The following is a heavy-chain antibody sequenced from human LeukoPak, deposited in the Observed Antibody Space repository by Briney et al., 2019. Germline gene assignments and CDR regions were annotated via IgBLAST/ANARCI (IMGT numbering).Heavy chain of an antibody. CDR2: IIPIFGTA. CDR3: ARETGSRGVNYYYYMDV. V-gene: IGHV1-69*13. D-gene: IGHD3-10*01. J-gene: IGHJ6*03. Sequence: ASVKVSCKASGGTFSSYAISWVRQAPGQGLEWMGGIIPIFGTANYAQKFQGRVTITADESTSTAYMELSSLRSEDTAVYYCARETGSRGVNYYYYMDVWGKGTTVTVSS. CDR1: GGTFSSYA.